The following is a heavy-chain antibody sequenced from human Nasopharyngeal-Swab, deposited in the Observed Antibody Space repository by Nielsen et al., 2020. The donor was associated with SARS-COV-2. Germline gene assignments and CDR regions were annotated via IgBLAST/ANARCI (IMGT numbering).Heavy chain of an antibody. Sequence: SQTLSLTCAVSGGSISSSNWWSWIRQPPGMGLEWIGYISHSGGTNYTPSLKSRVTISIDTSKKQLSLKLRSVTAADTAVYYCARIDGWGAMDVWGQGTTVTVSS. CDR3: ARIDGWGAMDV. V-gene: IGHV4-4*02. D-gene: IGHD3-10*01. CDR1: GGSISSSNW. CDR2: ISHSGGT. J-gene: IGHJ6*02.